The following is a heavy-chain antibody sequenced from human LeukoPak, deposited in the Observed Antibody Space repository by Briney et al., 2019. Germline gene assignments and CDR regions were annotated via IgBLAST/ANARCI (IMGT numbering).Heavy chain of an antibody. CDR1: GGSISSRSYY. J-gene: IGHJ5*02. D-gene: IGHD6-19*01. Sequence: SETLSLTCTVSGGSISSRSYYWGWIRQPPGKGLGWIGSIYYSGSTYYNPSLKSRVTISVDTSKNQFSLKLSSVTAADTAVYYCARRGSGWDKVHWFDPWGQGTLVTVSS. V-gene: IGHV4-39*01. CDR3: ARRGSGWDKVHWFDP. CDR2: IYYSGST.